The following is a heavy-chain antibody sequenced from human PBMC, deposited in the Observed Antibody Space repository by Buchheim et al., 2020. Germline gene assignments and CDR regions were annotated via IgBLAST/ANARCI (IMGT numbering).Heavy chain of an antibody. Sequence: QVQLVESGGGVVQPGRSLRLSCAASGFTFSSYAMHWVRQAPGKGLEWVAVISYDGSNKYYADSVKGRFTISRDNSKNTLYLQMNSLRAEDTAVYYCAKDKLYDSSGYYGYWGQGTL. V-gene: IGHV3-30-3*01. CDR1: GFTFSSYA. J-gene: IGHJ4*02. CDR3: AKDKLYDSSGYYGY. D-gene: IGHD3-22*01. CDR2: ISYDGSNK.